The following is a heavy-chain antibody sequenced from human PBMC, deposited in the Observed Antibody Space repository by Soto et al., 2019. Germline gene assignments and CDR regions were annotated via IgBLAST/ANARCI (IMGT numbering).Heavy chain of an antibody. CDR3: ARGLAYCGSDCYYPELFDY. J-gene: IGHJ4*02. V-gene: IGHV4-31*03. D-gene: IGHD2-21*02. CDR1: GGSISSGDYY. CDR2: IYYSGST. Sequence: SETLSLTCTVSGGSISSGDYYWSWIRQHPGKGLEWIGYIYYSGSTYYNPSLKSRVTISVDTSKNQFSLKVSSVTAADTAVYYCARGLAYCGSDCYYPELFDYWGQGTLVTVSS.